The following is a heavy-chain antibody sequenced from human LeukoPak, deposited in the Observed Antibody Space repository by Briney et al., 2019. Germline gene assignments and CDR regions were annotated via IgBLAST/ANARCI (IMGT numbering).Heavy chain of an antibody. J-gene: IGHJ3*02. CDR2: IYYSGST. CDR3: ARDLFQQWLVNGDDVFDI. V-gene: IGHV4-59*01. CDR1: GGSISSYY. Sequence: SETLSLTCTVSGGSISSYYWSWIRQPPGKGLEWIGYIYYSGSTNYNPSLKSRVTISVDTSKNQFSLKLSSVTAADTAVYYCARDLFQQWLVNGDDVFDIGGQGTMVTVSS. D-gene: IGHD6-19*01.